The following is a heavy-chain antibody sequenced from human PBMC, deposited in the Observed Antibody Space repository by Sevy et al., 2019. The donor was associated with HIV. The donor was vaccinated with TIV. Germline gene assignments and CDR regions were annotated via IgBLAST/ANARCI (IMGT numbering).Heavy chain of an antibody. Sequence: GGSLRLSCTASGFTFGDYAMSWFRQAPGKGLEWVGFIRSKAYGGTTEYAASVKGRFTISRDDSKSIAYLQMNSLKTEDTAVYYCTRWGIAALRRGCYFDYWGQGTLVTVSS. CDR2: IRSKAYGGTT. CDR3: TRWGIAALRRGCYFDY. J-gene: IGHJ4*02. D-gene: IGHD6-13*01. V-gene: IGHV3-49*03. CDR1: GFTFGDYA.